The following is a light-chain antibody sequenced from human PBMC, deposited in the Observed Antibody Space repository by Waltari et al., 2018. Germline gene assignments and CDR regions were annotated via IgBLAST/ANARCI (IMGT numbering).Light chain of an antibody. CDR2: EVT. J-gene: IGLJ2*01. Sequence: QSALTQPPSASGSPGQSVTISCTGTSSDVGGYNSVSWYQQHPGKAPKLMIYEVTKRPSGVPDRFSGSKSDNTASLTVSGLQAEDEAHYYCSSYADNNNFVVVGGGTQLTVL. CDR1: SSDVGGYNS. V-gene: IGLV2-8*01. CDR3: SSYADNNNFVV.